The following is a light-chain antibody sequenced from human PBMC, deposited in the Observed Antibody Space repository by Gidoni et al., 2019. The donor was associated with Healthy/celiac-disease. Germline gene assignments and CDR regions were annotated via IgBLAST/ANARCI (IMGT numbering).Light chain of an antibody. CDR2: GAS. Sequence: EIVLTQSPGTLSLSPGERATLACRASQSVSSIYLAWYQQQPGQAPRLLIYGASSRATGIPDRCSGSGSGTDFTLTISRLEPEDFAVYYCQQYGSSPRLTFGGGTKVEIK. CDR3: QQYGSSPRLT. CDR1: QSVSSIY. J-gene: IGKJ4*01. V-gene: IGKV3-20*01.